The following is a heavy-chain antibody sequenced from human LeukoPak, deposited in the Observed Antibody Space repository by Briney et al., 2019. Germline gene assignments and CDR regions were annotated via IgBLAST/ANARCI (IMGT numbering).Heavy chain of an antibody. CDR3: ARDYYDIWTGYYGVADY. Sequence: ASVKVSCKASGYTFIDYYMHWVRQAPGQGLEWMGWISAYNGNTNYAQKLQGRVTMTTDTSTSTAYMDLRSLRSNDTAVYYCARDYYDIWTGYYGVADYWGQGTLVTVSS. D-gene: IGHD3/OR15-3a*01. CDR2: ISAYNGNT. V-gene: IGHV1-18*04. J-gene: IGHJ4*02. CDR1: GYTFIDYY.